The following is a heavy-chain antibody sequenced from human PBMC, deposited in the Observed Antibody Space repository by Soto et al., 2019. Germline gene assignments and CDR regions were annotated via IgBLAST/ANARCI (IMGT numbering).Heavy chain of an antibody. Sequence: EVQLVESGGGLVQPGGSLRLSCAASGFSFSSYWMSWVRQAPGKGLEWVANIKQDGSEKYYVDSVKGRFTISRDNDKNSLYLQRNSLRAEDTAVYYCARDLASTTIPNYWGQGTLVTVS. CDR1: GFSFSSYW. D-gene: IGHD4-17*01. V-gene: IGHV3-7*04. J-gene: IGHJ4*02. CDR3: ARDLASTTIPNY. CDR2: IKQDGSEK.